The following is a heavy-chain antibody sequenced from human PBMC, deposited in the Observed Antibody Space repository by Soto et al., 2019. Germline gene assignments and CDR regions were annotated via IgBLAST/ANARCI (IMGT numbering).Heavy chain of an antibody. CDR2: ISYDGSNK. CDR3: ARDSGLDDQGRSDAFDI. D-gene: IGHD3-10*01. Sequence: QVQLVESGGGVVQPGRSLRLSCAASGFTFSSYAMHWVRQAPGKGLEWVAVISYDGSNKYYADSVKGRFTISRDNSKNTQYLQMNSLRAEDTAVYYCARDSGLDDQGRSDAFDIWGQGTMVTVSS. J-gene: IGHJ3*02. V-gene: IGHV3-30-3*01. CDR1: GFTFSSYA.